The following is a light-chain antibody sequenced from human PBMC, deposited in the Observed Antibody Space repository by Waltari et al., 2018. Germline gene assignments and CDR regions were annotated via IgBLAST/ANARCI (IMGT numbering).Light chain of an antibody. V-gene: IGLV2-11*01. Sequence: QSALTQPRSVSGSPGQSVTISCTGTDSDIGTYNYLSWYQQYPGKAPKVLIYDVTKRPPGVPNRVSGSKSGNTASLTISGLQADDEADYYCYSYAGTYTWVFGGGTKLTVL. CDR2: DVT. CDR1: DSDIGTYNY. CDR3: YSYAGTYTWV. J-gene: IGLJ3*02.